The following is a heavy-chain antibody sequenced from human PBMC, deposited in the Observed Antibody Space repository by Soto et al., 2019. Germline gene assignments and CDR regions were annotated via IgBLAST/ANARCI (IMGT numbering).Heavy chain of an antibody. Sequence: SLRLSCAASGFTFSSYGIHWVRQAPGKGLEWVAVISYDGSNRYYADSVKGRFTISRDNSKNTLYLQMNSLRAEDTAVYYCAKGGDAYNSFFDYWGQGTPVTVSS. D-gene: IGHD3-10*01. CDR2: ISYDGSNR. V-gene: IGHV3-30*18. CDR1: GFTFSSYG. J-gene: IGHJ4*02. CDR3: AKGGDAYNSFFDY.